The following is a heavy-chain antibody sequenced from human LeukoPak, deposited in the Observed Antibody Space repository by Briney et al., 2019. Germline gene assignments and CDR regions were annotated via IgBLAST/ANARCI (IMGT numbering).Heavy chain of an antibody. CDR2: IYHSGST. Sequence: PSETLPLTCAVSGGSISSSNWWSWVRQPPGKGLEWIEEIYHSGSTNYNPSLKSRVTISVDKSKNQFSLKLSSVTAADTAVYYCARDLLGGGATGFDYWGQGTLVTVSS. J-gene: IGHJ4*02. CDR1: GGSISSSNW. CDR3: ARDLLGGGATGFDY. D-gene: IGHD1-26*01. V-gene: IGHV4-4*02.